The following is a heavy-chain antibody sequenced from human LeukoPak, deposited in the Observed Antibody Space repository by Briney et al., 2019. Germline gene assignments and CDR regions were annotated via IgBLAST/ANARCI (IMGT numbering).Heavy chain of an antibody. CDR3: ARGIDSYGSFDY. CDR2: ISYDGSNK. Sequence: GGSLRLSCAASGFTFSSYAMYWVRQAPGKGLEWVAVISYDGSNKYYADSVKGGFTISRDNSKNTLYLQMNSLRAEDTAVYYCARGIDSYGSFDYWGQGTLVTVSS. CDR1: GFTFSSYA. D-gene: IGHD5-18*01. V-gene: IGHV3-30-3*01. J-gene: IGHJ4*02.